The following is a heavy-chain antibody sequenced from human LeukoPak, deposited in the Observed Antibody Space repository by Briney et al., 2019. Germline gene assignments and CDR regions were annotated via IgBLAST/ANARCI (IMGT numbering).Heavy chain of an antibody. J-gene: IGHJ3*02. CDR1: GFTFSSCW. V-gene: IGHV3-7*01. CDR2: IKQDGSEK. CDR3: ARDWEYYDFWSGFSKQGGAFDI. Sequence: GGSLRLSCAASGFTFSSCWMSWVRQAPGKGLEWVANIKQDGSEKYYVDSVKGRFTISRDNAKNSLYLQMNSLRAEDTAVYYCARDWEYYDFWSGFSKQGGAFDIWGQGTMVTVSS. D-gene: IGHD3-3*01.